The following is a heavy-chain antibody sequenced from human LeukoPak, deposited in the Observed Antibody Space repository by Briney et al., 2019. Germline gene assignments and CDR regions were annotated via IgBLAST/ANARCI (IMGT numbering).Heavy chain of an antibody. CDR1: GGSFSGYY. D-gene: IGHD3-22*01. J-gene: IGHJ6*02. V-gene: IGHV4-34*01. CDR3: ARNGYYYDSSGYYYYYGMDV. Sequence: SETLSLTCAVYGGSFSGYYWSWIRQPPGKGLEWIGEIKHSGSTNYNPSLKSRVTISVDTSKNQFSLKLSSVTAADTAVYYCARNGYYYDSSGYYYYYGMDVWGQGTTVTVSS. CDR2: IKHSGST.